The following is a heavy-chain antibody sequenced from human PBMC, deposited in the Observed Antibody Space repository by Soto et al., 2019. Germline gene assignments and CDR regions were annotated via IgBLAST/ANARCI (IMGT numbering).Heavy chain of an antibody. V-gene: IGHV1-69*13. CDR3: AKDISSDMPFGVVMYYFYY. CDR2: IIPILGTT. J-gene: IGHJ4*01. D-gene: IGHD3-3*01. CDR1: GGAFSNYG. Sequence: SVKVSCKASGGAFSNYGISWVRQAPGQGLEWMGGIIPILGTTDYAQTFQGRVTITADESTSTVYMELSSLRSEDTAVYYCAKDISSDMPFGVVMYYFYYWGQ.